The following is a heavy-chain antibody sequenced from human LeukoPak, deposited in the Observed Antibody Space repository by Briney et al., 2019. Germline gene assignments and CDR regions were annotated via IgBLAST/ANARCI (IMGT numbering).Heavy chain of an antibody. D-gene: IGHD5-12*01. CDR1: GITFSSYT. CDR2: ISSSDSTI. J-gene: IGHJ3*02. CDR3: ARDPGYSGYDLMAFDI. Sequence: GGSLRLSWAASGITFSSYTMNWVRQAPGGGLEWVSYISSSDSTIYYADSVKGRFTISRDNAKNSLPLQMNSLRAEDTAVYYCARDPGYSGYDLMAFDIWGQGTMVTVSS. V-gene: IGHV3-48*01.